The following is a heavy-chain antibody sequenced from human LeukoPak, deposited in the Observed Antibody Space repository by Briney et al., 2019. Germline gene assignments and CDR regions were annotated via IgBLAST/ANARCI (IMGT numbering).Heavy chain of an antibody. D-gene: IGHD1-1*01. Sequence: ASVKVSCKASGYTFTSYGISWVRQAPGQGLEWMGWISAYNGNTNYAQRLQGRVTMTTDTSTSTAYMELRSLRSDDTAVYYCAKEGLSSMNWDSWGQGALVTVSS. CDR3: AKEGLSSMNWDS. J-gene: IGHJ4*02. CDR2: ISAYNGNT. V-gene: IGHV1-18*01. CDR1: GYTFTSYG.